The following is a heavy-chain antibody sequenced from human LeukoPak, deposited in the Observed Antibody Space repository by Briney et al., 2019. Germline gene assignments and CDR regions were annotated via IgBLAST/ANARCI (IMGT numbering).Heavy chain of an antibody. Sequence: SETLSLTXAVYGGSFSGYYWSWIRQPPGKGLEWIGEINHSGGTNYNPSLKSRVTISVDTSKNQFSLKLSSVTAADTAVYYCAMNDYGSGSYRDYWGQGTLVTVSS. J-gene: IGHJ4*02. CDR3: AMNDYGSGSYRDY. CDR2: INHSGGT. D-gene: IGHD3-10*01. CDR1: GGSFSGYY. V-gene: IGHV4-34*01.